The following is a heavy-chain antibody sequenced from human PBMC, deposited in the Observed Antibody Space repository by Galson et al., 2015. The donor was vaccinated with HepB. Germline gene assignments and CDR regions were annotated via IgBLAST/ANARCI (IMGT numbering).Heavy chain of an antibody. Sequence: SLRLSCAASGFTFSSYSMNWVRQAPGKGLEWVSSISSSSSYIYYADSVKDRFTISRDNAKNSLYLQMNSLRAEDTAVYYCAREVKVPAAILWYFDLWGRGTLVTVSS. V-gene: IGHV3-21*01. J-gene: IGHJ2*01. D-gene: IGHD2-2*02. CDR1: GFTFSSYS. CDR3: AREVKVPAAILWYFDL. CDR2: ISSSSSYI.